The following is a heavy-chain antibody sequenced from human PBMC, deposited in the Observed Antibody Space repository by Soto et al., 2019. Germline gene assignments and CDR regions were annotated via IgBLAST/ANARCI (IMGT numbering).Heavy chain of an antibody. CDR1: GGTFSSYA. J-gene: IGHJ6*01. CDR2: IIPIFGTA. V-gene: IGHV1-69*06. D-gene: IGHD4-17*01. Sequence: SVKVSCKASGGTFSSYAISWVRQAPGQGLEWMGGIIPIFGTANYAQKFQGRVTITADKSTSTAYMELSSLRSEDTAVYYCARELYGDSPKAGYYYYGMDVWGQGTTVTGSS. CDR3: ARELYGDSPKAGYYYYGMDV.